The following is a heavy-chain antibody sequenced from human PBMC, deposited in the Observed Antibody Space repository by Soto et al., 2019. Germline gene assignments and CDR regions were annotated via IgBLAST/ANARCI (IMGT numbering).Heavy chain of an antibody. J-gene: IGHJ6*02. Sequence: QVQLVQSGDEVKKPGASVKVSCKASGYIFVNYGIAWVRQAPGQGLEWMGWISPYTGNTHSATKVQGRLTMTTVTSTSTAYMDLGSLTSDDTAVYYCVMVDNYVTPTPQDVWGQGPTVTVSS. D-gene: IGHD3-16*01. CDR1: GYIFVNYG. CDR3: VMVDNYVTPTPQDV. V-gene: IGHV1-18*01. CDR2: ISPYTGNT.